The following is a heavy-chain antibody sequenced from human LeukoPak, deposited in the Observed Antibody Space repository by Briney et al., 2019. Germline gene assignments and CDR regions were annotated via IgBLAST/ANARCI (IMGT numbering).Heavy chain of an antibody. CDR1: GFTFSSYG. J-gene: IGHJ5*02. Sequence: GGSLRLSCAASGFTFSSYGMHWVRQAPGKGLEWVAFIRYDGSNKYYADSVKGRFTISRDNSKNTLYLQMNSLRAEDTAVYYCARGRGYSHSNWVDPWGQGTMVIVSA. CDR2: IRYDGSNK. CDR3: ARGRGYSHSNWVDP. D-gene: IGHD5-18*01. V-gene: IGHV3-30*02.